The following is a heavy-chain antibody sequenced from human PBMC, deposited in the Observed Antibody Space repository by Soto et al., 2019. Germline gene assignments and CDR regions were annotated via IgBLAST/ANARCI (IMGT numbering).Heavy chain of an antibody. Sequence: GGSLRLSCAASGFTFSNYAMHWVRHAPGKGLEWVAVISYDGSNKYYADSVKGRFTISRDNSKNTLYLQMNSLRTEDTAVYYCARMGGPVNYDISGTDYWGQGTLVTVSS. V-gene: IGHV3-30-3*01. CDR3: ARMGGPVNYDISGTDY. CDR1: GFTFSNYA. D-gene: IGHD3-22*01. J-gene: IGHJ4*02. CDR2: ISYDGSNK.